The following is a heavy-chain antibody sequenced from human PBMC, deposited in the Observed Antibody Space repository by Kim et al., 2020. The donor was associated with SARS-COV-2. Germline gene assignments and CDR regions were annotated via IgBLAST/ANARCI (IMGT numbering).Heavy chain of an antibody. J-gene: IGHJ6*03. Sequence: SVKGRFTISRDNAKNSLYLQMNSLRAEDTALYYCAMSSGTKYYYYYYMDVWGKGTTVTVSS. D-gene: IGHD2-8*01. V-gene: IGHV3-9*01. CDR3: AMSSGTKYYYYYYMDV.